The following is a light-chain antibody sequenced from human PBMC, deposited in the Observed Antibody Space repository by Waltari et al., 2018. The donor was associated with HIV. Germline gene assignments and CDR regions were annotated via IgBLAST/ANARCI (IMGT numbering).Light chain of an antibody. CDR1: QSVRSGY. J-gene: IGKJ2*01. CDR2: GAS. Sequence: EIVLTQSPGTLSLSPGEIATLSCRASQSVRSGYLAWYQQKPGQAPRVLIYGASSRATGIPDRFSGSGSGTDFTLTISRLEPEDFAVYYCQQYGNSPPYTFGQGTKLEIK. CDR3: QQYGNSPPYT. V-gene: IGKV3-20*01.